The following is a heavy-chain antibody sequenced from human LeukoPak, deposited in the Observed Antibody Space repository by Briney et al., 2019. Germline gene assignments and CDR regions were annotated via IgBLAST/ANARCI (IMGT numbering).Heavy chain of an antibody. Sequence: SETLSLTCAVYGGSFSGYYWSWIRQPPGKGLEWIGEINHSGSTNYNPSLKSRVTISVDTSKNQFSLKLSSVTAADTAVYYCARGYRRRAVADYYYMDVWGKGTTVTVSS. CDR3: ARGYRRRAVADYYYMDV. J-gene: IGHJ6*03. CDR2: INHSGST. CDR1: GGSFSGYY. D-gene: IGHD6-19*01. V-gene: IGHV4-34*01.